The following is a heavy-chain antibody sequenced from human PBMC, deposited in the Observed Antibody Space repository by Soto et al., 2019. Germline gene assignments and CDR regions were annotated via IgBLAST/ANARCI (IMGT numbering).Heavy chain of an antibody. CDR3: AAPRDEYGSGVSWFTYGMDI. D-gene: IGHD3-10*01. CDR1: GFTFSDFA. CDR2: LDGAGGIT. Sequence: PGGSLRLSCLASGFTFSDFAMTWFRHVPGRGLEWLASLDGAGGITYYAESVRGRFSISRDNSQNTLFLQMKRLTVDDTAIYYCAAPRDEYGSGVSWFTYGMDIWGQGTTVTVSS. J-gene: IGHJ6*02. V-gene: IGHV3-23*01.